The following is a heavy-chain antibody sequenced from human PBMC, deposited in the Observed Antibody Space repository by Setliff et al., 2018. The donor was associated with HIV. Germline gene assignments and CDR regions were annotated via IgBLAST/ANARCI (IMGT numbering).Heavy chain of an antibody. V-gene: IGHV3-30*04. D-gene: IGHD2-15*01. CDR3: ARDSLDIVVVEARIARAIFDYYYMDV. Sequence: GGSLRLSCAASRFTFSNYAMHWVRQVPGKGLGWVAVISYDGSNNYYAESVKGQFTISSDNSKTTLFLQMNSLRADDTAVYYCARDSLDIVVVEARIARAIFDYYYMDVWGKGTAVTVSS. CDR1: RFTFSNYA. J-gene: IGHJ6*03. CDR2: ISYDGSNN.